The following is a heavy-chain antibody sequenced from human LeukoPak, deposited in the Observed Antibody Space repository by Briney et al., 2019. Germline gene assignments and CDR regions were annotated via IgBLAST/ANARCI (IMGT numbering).Heavy chain of an antibody. Sequence: SLTLSLTCAISGDSVSSTRAAWNWIRQSPSRGLEWLGRTYYRSKWHSGYAVSVKSRIIIKADTSRNHFSLQLDSVTPEDTAVYYCARDTAAGGSDFDYWGQGTLVTVSS. J-gene: IGHJ4*02. CDR2: TYYRSKWHS. V-gene: IGHV6-1*01. CDR1: GDSVSSTRAA. D-gene: IGHD6-13*01. CDR3: ARDTAAGGSDFDY.